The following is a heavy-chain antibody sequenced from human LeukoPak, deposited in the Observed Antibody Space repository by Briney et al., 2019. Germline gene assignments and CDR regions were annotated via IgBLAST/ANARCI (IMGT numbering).Heavy chain of an antibody. CDR1: GGSFSGYY. J-gene: IGHJ5*02. V-gene: IGHV4-34*01. CDR2: INHSGST. Sequence: PSETLSLTCAVYGGSFSGYYWSWIRQPPGKGLEWIGEINHSGSTNYNPSLKSRVTISVDTSKNQFSLKLSSVTAADTAVYYCAAGGLLWFGEYQPWGQGTLVTVPS. D-gene: IGHD3-10*01. CDR3: AAGGLLWFGEYQP.